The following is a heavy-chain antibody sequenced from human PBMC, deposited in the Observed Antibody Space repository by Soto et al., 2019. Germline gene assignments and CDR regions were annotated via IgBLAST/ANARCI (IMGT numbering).Heavy chain of an antibody. J-gene: IGHJ5*02. CDR3: AGGSGGDGGGGNWFDP. CDR1: GGSFSGYY. CDR2: INHSGST. Sequence: SETLSLTCAVYGGSFSGYYWSWIRQPPGKGLEWIGEINHSGSTNYNPSLKSRVTISVDKSKNQFSLKLSSVTAADTAVYYCAGGSGGDGGGGNWFDPWGQGTLVTVSS. D-gene: IGHD3-10*01. V-gene: IGHV4-34*01.